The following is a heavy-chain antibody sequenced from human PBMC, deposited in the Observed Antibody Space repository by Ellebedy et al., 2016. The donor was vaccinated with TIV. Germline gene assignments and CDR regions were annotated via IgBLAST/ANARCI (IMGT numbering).Heavy chain of an antibody. CDR2: INPSGGT. D-gene: IGHD6-25*01. J-gene: IGHJ4*02. CDR1: GGSFLGYY. V-gene: IGHV4-34*10. Sequence: SETLSLTXTVHGGSFLGYYWSWIRRSPGKGLQWVGEINPSGGTNYTTSLKSRLTMSLDTSKNQFSLKLSSVTAADTAVYYCARRTSGIPAAGVDSWGQGTRVTVSS. CDR3: ARRTSGIPAAGVDS.